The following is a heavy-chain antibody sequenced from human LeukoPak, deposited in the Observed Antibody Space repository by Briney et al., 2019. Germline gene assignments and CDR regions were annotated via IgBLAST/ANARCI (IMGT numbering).Heavy chain of an antibody. CDR1: GGTFSSYA. J-gene: IGHJ6*03. CDR3: ALSGQLRYYYYYMDV. D-gene: IGHD3-10*01. CDR2: IIPIFGTA. Sequence: GASVKVSCKASGGTFSSYAISWVRQAPGQGLEWMGGIIPIFGTANYAQKFQGRVTITADESTSTAYMELSSLRSEDTPVYYCALSGQLRYYYYYMDVWGKGTTVTISS. V-gene: IGHV1-69*13.